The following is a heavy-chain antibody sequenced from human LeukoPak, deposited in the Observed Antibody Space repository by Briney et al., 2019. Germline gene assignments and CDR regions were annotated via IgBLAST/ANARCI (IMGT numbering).Heavy chain of an antibody. Sequence: GGSLRLSCAASGFTFRSYAMHWVRQAPGKGLEWMAVISFDGSNQYYADSVKGRFTISRDNSESTLYLQMNSLRAEDTAVFYCTRGGGYTYGYSFDYWGQGALVTVSS. CDR1: GFTFRSYA. CDR3: TRGGGYTYGYSFDY. V-gene: IGHV3-30-3*01. J-gene: IGHJ4*02. CDR2: ISFDGSNQ. D-gene: IGHD5-18*01.